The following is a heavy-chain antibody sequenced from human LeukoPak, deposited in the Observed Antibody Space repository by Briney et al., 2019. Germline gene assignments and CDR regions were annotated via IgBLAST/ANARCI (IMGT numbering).Heavy chain of an antibody. CDR3: ARARTRGYSGYGEGY. CDR1: GFTFSSYW. CDR2: IKQDGSEK. V-gene: IGHV3-7*03. D-gene: IGHD5-12*01. J-gene: IGHJ4*02. Sequence: GGSLRLSCAASGFTFSSYWMSWVRQAPGKGLEWVANIKQDGSEKYCVDSVKGRFTISRDNAKNSLYLQMNSLRAEDTAVYYCARARTRGYSGYGEGYWGQGTLVTVSS.